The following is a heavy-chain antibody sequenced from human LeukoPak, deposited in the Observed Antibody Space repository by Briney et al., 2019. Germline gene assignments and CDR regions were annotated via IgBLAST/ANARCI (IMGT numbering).Heavy chain of an antibody. Sequence: ASVKVSCKASGYTFTSYAMHWVHQAPGQRLEWMGWINAGNGNTKYSQKFQGRVTITRDTSASTAYMELSSLRSEDTAVYYCARVVGYCTNGVCYEYYFDYWGQGTLVTVSS. CDR1: GYTFTSYA. J-gene: IGHJ4*02. CDR2: INAGNGNT. V-gene: IGHV1-3*01. D-gene: IGHD2-8*01. CDR3: ARVVGYCTNGVCYEYYFDY.